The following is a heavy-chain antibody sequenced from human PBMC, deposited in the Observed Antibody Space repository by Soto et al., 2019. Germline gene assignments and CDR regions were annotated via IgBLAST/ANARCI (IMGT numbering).Heavy chain of an antibody. CDR2: INHSGST. CDR3: ATANWSHHYFDP. CDR1: GGSFSGYY. D-gene: IGHD1-1*01. J-gene: IGHJ5*02. V-gene: IGHV4-34*01. Sequence: QVRLQQWGTGLLKSSETLSLTWAVYGGSFSGYYWSWLRQPPGKGLEWIGEINHSGSTNYNPSLKSRVTISVDTSKNQFSLKVTSVTAADTAVYYCATANWSHHYFDPWGQGTLVTVSS.